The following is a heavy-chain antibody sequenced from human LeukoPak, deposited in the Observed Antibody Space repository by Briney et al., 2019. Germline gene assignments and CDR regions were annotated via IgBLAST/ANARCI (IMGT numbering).Heavy chain of an antibody. J-gene: IGHJ4*02. D-gene: IGHD3-22*01. Sequence: GGSLRLSCAASGFTFSSYSMNWVRQAPGKGLEWVSSISSSSSYIYYAGSVKGRFTISRDNAKNSLYLQMNSLRAEDTAVYYCALSSGYLFDYWGQGTLVTVSS. V-gene: IGHV3-21*01. CDR3: ALSSGYLFDY. CDR1: GFTFSSYS. CDR2: ISSSSSYI.